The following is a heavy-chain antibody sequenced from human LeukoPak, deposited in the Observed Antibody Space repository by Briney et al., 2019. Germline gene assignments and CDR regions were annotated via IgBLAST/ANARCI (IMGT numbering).Heavy chain of an antibody. CDR2: ISSSSSTI. V-gene: IGHV3-48*01. D-gene: IGHD3-10*01. CDR3: VRDYGG. J-gene: IGHJ3*01. Sequence: GGSLRLSCAASGFTFSSYRMNWVRQAPGKGLEWVSYISSSSSTIYYADSVKGRFTISRDNAKNSLYLQLKSLRVEDTAVYYCVRDYGGWGQGTMVTVSS. CDR1: GFTFSSYR.